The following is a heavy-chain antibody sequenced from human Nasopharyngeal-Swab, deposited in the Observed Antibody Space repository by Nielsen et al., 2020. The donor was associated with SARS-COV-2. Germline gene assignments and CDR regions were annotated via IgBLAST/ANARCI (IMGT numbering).Heavy chain of an antibody. CDR3: ARGGWENWFDP. D-gene: IGHD1-26*01. V-gene: IGHV4-39*07. CDR2: IYYSGST. CDR1: GGSISSSSYY. Sequence: SETLSLTCTVSGGSISSSSYYWGWIRQPPGKGLEWIGSIYYSGSTNYNPSLKSRVTISVDTSKNQFSLKLSSVTAAETAVYDCARGGWENWFDPWGQGTLVTVSS. J-gene: IGHJ5*02.